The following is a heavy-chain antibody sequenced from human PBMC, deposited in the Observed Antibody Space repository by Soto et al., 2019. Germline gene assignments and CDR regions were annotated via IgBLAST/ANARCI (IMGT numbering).Heavy chain of an antibody. D-gene: IGHD3-22*01. J-gene: IGHJ6*02. CDR2: ISAYNGNT. V-gene: IGHV1-18*01. CDR3: ARENYYYDSSGSRAHMDV. Sequence: ASVKVACKASGYTFTSYGISWVRQAPGQGLKWMGWISAYNGNTNYAQKLQGRVTMTTDTSTSTAYMELRSLRSDDTAVYYCARENYYYDSSGSRAHMDVWGQGTTVIVSS. CDR1: GYTFTSYG.